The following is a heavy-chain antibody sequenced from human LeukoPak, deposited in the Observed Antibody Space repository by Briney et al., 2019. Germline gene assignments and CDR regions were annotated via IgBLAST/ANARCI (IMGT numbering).Heavy chain of an antibody. CDR3: TRHEGGYSSSWYDY. D-gene: IGHD6-13*01. CDR2: IRSKANSYAT. CDR1: GFTFRGSA. V-gene: IGHV3-73*01. J-gene: IGHJ4*02. Sequence: GGSLRLSCAASGFTFRGSAMHWVRQASGKGLEWVGRIRSKANSYATAYAASVKGRFTISRDDSKNTAYLQMNSLKTEDTAVYYCTRHEGGYSSSWYDYWGQGTLVTVSS.